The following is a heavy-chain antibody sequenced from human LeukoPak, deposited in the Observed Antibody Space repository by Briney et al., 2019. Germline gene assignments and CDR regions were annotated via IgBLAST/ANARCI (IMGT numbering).Heavy chain of an antibody. CDR2: IYHSGST. V-gene: IGHV4-38-2*02. Sequence: PSETLSLTCTVSGYSISSGYYWGWIRQPPGKGLEWIGSIYHSGSTYYNPSLKSRVTISVDTSKNQFSLKLSSVTAADTAVYYCASGIAVAGFIHWFDPWGQGTLVTVFS. J-gene: IGHJ5*02. D-gene: IGHD6-19*01. CDR1: GYSISSGYY. CDR3: ASGIAVAGFIHWFDP.